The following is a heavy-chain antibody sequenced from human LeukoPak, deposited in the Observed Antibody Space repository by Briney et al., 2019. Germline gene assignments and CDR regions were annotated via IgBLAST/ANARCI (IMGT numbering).Heavy chain of an antibody. V-gene: IGHV3-23*01. Sequence: GGSLRLSCAASGFTFSSYAMSWVRQAPGKGLEWVSAISGSGGSTYYADSVKGRFTISRDNSKNTLYLQMNSLRAEDTAVYYXXXXXXXXXXXXXLPPLYYYGMDVWGQGTTVTVSS. CDR2: ISGSGGST. CDR3: XXXXXXXXXXXXLPPLYYYGMDV. CDR1: GFTFSSYA. J-gene: IGHJ6*02.